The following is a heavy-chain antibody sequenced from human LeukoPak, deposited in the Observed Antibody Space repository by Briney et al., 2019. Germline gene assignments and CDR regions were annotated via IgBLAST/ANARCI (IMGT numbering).Heavy chain of an antibody. CDR3: AKAGAGDYYDSSGYYDYYYYYYMDV. CDR1: GFTFSSYA. V-gene: IGHV3-23*01. Sequence: GGSLRLSCAASGFTFSSYAMSWVRQAPGKGLEWVSAISGSGGSTYYADSVKGRFTISRDNSKNTLYLQMNSLRAEDTAVYYCAKAGAGDYYDSSGYYDYYYYYYMDVWGKGTTVTISS. J-gene: IGHJ6*03. CDR2: ISGSGGST. D-gene: IGHD3-22*01.